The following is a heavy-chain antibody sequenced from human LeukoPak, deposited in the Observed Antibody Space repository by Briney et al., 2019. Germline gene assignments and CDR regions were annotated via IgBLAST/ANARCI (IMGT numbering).Heavy chain of an antibody. V-gene: IGHV3-23*01. CDR1: GFTFSSYA. Sequence: GGSLRLSCAASGFTFSSYAMSWVRQAPGKGLEWVSAISGSGGSTYYADSVKGRFTISRDNSKNTLYLQMNSLRAEDTAVYYCARAGGGYNFKLLRAFDIWGQGTMVTVSS. CDR3: ARAGGGYNFKLLRAFDI. D-gene: IGHD5-12*01. J-gene: IGHJ3*02. CDR2: ISGSGGST.